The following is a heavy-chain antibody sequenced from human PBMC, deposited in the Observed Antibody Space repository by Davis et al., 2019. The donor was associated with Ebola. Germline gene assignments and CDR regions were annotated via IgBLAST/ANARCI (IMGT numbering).Heavy chain of an antibody. CDR2: LSGSGDSA. CDR1: GFTFSSYA. J-gene: IGHJ4*02. V-gene: IGHV3-23*01. CDR3: AKQRGVGAIDYDY. D-gene: IGHD1-26*01. Sequence: GESLKISCAASGFTFSSYAMSWVRQAPGKGLEWVSTLSGSGDSAYYADSVKGRFTISRDNSKNTLYLQINSLRAEDTAVYYCAKQRGVGAIDYDYWGRGTVVTVSS.